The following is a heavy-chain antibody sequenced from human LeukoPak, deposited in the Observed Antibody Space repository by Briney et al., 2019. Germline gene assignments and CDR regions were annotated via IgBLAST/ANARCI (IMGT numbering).Heavy chain of an antibody. V-gene: IGHV1-18*01. J-gene: IGHJ6*02. Sequence: ASVNVSCKASGYTFTSYGISWVRQAPGQGLEWMGWISAYNGNTNYAQKLQGRVTMTTDTSTSTAYMELRSLRSDDTAVYYCARDRAVLLWFGGHYYGMDVWGQGTTVTVSS. CDR3: ARDRAVLLWFGGHYYGMDV. CDR2: ISAYNGNT. D-gene: IGHD3-10*01. CDR1: GYTFTSYG.